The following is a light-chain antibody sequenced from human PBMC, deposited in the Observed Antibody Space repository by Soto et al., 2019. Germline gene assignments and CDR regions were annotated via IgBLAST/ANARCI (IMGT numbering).Light chain of an antibody. J-gene: IGKJ1*01. Sequence: DIVMTQYPLSLPVIPGEPASISCRSSRSLLHSNGYNYLEWYLQKPGQSPQLLIYLGSNRASGVPDRFSGSGSGTDFTLKISRVEAEDVGVYYCMQSTHWPPTFGQGSKVDNK. CDR1: RSLLHSNGYNY. V-gene: IGKV2-28*01. CDR2: LGS. CDR3: MQSTHWPPT.